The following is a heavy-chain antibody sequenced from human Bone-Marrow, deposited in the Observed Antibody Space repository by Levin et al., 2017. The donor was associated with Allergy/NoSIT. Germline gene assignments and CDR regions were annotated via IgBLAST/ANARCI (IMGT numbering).Heavy chain of an antibody. CDR1: GFSLSTSGMS. Sequence: QTLSLPCTFSGFSLSTSGMSVGWIRQPPGKALEWLALIYWDDDKRYSPSLKSRLTITTDTSKNQVVLTMTNMDPVDTATYYCTHSRGDWFDPWGQGTLVTVSS. D-gene: IGHD3-10*01. CDR2: IYWDDDK. CDR3: THSRGDWFDP. J-gene: IGHJ5*02. V-gene: IGHV2-5*08.